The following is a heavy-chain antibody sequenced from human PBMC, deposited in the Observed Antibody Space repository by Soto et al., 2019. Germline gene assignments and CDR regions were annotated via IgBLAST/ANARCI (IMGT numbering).Heavy chain of an antibody. CDR2: INYDGSNK. CDR3: ARCKQKVMHCGLDV. Sequence: QVNLVESGGGAVQRGRSLRVSCAASGFIFSSYGMHWVRQAPGKGREWVAFINYDGSNKFYGEDVKGRFNISRNNYKNMVHLQMNSLRGEDTAVYYCARCKQKVMHCGLDVWGHGATVTVSS. J-gene: IGHJ6*02. V-gene: IGHV3-33*01. D-gene: IGHD2-21*01. CDR1: GFIFSSYG.